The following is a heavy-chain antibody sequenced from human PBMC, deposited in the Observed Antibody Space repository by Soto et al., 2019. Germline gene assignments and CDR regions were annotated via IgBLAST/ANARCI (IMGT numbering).Heavy chain of an antibody. CDR2: ISGSGGLT. Sequence: GGSLTLSCAASGFPFSSYAMSWVRPAPGKGLEWVSGISGSGGLTYYTDSVKGRFTISRDNSKNTLYLQMSRLRAVDTAIYYCAKRDGFLEWLLQGPFDPWGQGTLVNVA. CDR3: AKRDGFLEWLLQGPFDP. CDR1: GFPFSSYA. D-gene: IGHD3-3*01. V-gene: IGHV3-23*01. J-gene: IGHJ5*02.